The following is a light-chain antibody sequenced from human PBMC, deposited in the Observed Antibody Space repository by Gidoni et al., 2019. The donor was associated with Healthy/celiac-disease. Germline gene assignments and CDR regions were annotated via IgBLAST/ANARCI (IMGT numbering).Light chain of an antibody. V-gene: IGKV3-11*01. CDR2: DAS. CDR1: QSVSSY. Sequence: IVLTQSPATLSLSPDERATLSCRASQSVSSYLAWYQQKPGQAPRLLIYDASNRATGIPARFSGSGSGTDFTLTISSLEPEDFAVYYCQQRSNWPGLTFXXXTKLEIK. J-gene: IGKJ2*01. CDR3: QQRSNWPGLT.